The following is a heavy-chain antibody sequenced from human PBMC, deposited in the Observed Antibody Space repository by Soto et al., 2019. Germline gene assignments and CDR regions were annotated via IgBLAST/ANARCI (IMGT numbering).Heavy chain of an antibody. CDR3: AKVLYASESFDSEEAPYGMDV. CDR2: LWFDGSNE. J-gene: IGHJ6*01. CDR1: GFPFSRYD. Sequence: QVQLVESGGGVVHPGRSLRLSCAASGFPFSRYDMHWVRQAPGKGLEWVAVLWFDGSNEYYADSVQGRFTISRDNSKNTLYLQMDSLRAEDTAVYYCAKVLYASESFDSEEAPYGMDVW. D-gene: IGHD3-10*01. V-gene: IGHV3-33*06.